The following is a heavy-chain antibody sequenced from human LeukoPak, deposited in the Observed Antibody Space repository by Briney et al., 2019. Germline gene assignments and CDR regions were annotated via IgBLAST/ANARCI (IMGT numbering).Heavy chain of an antibody. D-gene: IGHD2-15*01. CDR3: RIVVVVAATDYFDY. CDR1: GFTFSSYG. V-gene: IGHV3-30*02. Sequence: GSLRLSCAASGFTFSSYGMHWVRQAPGKGLEWVAFIRYDGSNKYYADSVKGRFTISRDNSKNTLYLQMNSLRAEDTAVYYCRIVVVVAATDYFDYWGQGTLVTVSS. J-gene: IGHJ4*02. CDR2: IRYDGSNK.